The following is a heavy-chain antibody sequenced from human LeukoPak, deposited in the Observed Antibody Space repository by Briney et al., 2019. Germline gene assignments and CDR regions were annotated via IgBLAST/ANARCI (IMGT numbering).Heavy chain of an antibody. CDR1: GYTFTGYY. CDR2: INPNSGGT. D-gene: IGHD2-2*01. CDR3: ARDLGCSSTSCYPVSGYYYYYGMDV. J-gene: IGHJ6*02. Sequence: EASVKVSCKASGYTFTGYYMHWVRQAPGQGLEWMGWINPNSGGTNYAQKFQGRVTMTRDTSISTAYMELSRPRSDDTAVYYCARDLGCSSTSCYPVSGYYYYYGMDVWGQGTTVTVSS. V-gene: IGHV1-2*02.